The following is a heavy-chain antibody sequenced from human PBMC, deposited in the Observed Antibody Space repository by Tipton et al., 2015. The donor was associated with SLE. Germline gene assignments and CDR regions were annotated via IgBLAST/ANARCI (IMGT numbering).Heavy chain of an antibody. Sequence: SLRLSCAASGFTFSSYSMNWVRQAPGKGLEWVSSISSSSSYIHYADSVKGRFTISRDNAKNSLFLQMNSLRAEDTAVYYCAKVVGDSSSFLDAFDIWGQGTMVTVSS. D-gene: IGHD6-13*01. V-gene: IGHV3-21*01. CDR1: GFTFSSYS. CDR2: ISSSSSYI. CDR3: AKVVGDSSSFLDAFDI. J-gene: IGHJ3*02.